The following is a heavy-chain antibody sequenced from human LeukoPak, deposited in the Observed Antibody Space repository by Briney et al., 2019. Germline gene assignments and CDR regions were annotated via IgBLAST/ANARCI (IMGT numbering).Heavy chain of an antibody. Sequence: SETLSLTCTVSGGSISSYYWSWIRQPPGKGLEWIGYIYYSGSTNYNPSLKSRVTISVDTSKNQFSLKLSSVTAADTAVYYCASSKAYCGGDCYLLYHWGQGTLVTVSS. CDR2: IYYSGST. CDR1: GGSISSYY. D-gene: IGHD2-21*02. J-gene: IGHJ4*02. CDR3: ASSKAYCGGDCYLLYH. V-gene: IGHV4-59*08.